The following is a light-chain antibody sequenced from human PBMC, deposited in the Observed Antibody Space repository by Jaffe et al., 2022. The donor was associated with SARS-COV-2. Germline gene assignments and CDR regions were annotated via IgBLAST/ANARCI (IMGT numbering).Light chain of an antibody. V-gene: IGLV1-47*01. CDR3: AAWEDRLRGWV. Sequence: QSALTQPPSASGTPGQGVTISCSGGSSNIGSNYVDWYQHVPGTAPRLLIKKTDQRPSGVPERFSGSKSGTSASLAISGLRSEDEGDYYCAAWEDRLRGWVFGGGTKLTVL. CDR2: KTD. CDR1: SSNIGSNY. J-gene: IGLJ3*02.